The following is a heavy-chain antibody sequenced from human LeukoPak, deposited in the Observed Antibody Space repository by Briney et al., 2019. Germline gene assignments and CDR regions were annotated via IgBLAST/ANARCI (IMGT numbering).Heavy chain of an antibody. Sequence: ASVKVSCKASGYTFTSYYMHWVRQAPGKGLEWMGGFDPEDGETIYAQKFQGRVTMTEDTSTDTAYMELSSLRSEDTAVYYCATLYDYGDYEGPYNWFDPWGQGTLVTVSS. CDR3: ATLYDYGDYEGPYNWFDP. D-gene: IGHD4-17*01. CDR1: GYTFTSYY. V-gene: IGHV1-24*01. J-gene: IGHJ5*02. CDR2: FDPEDGET.